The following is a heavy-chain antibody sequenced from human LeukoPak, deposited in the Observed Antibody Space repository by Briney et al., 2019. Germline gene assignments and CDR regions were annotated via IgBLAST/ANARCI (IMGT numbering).Heavy chain of an antibody. CDR1: GFSFSSNSVA. CDR3: ARDLYNWNDGQVFD. V-gene: IGHV6-1*01. J-gene: IGHJ4*02. D-gene: IGHD1-1*01. Sequence: SQTLSLTCAISGFSFSSNSVAWDWMSQCPWMGLEWLGRGCYRCRWYNDYAVSVKSRITINPDTSKNQFSLQLNSVTPEDTAVYYCARDLYNWNDGQVFDWGQGTLVTVSS. CDR2: GCYRCRWYN.